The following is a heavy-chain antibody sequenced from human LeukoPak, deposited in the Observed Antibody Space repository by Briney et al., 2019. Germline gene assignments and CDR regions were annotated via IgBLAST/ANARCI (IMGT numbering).Heavy chain of an antibody. CDR1: GYTFTGYY. V-gene: IGHV1-2*02. D-gene: IGHD1-14*01. CDR2: INPKTGGT. Sequence: ASVKVSCKASGYTFTGYYMHWVRQAPGQGLEWMGWINPKTGGTSYAQKFQGRVTMTRDTSISTVSMELSRLTSEDTAVYYCARATAENDHWGQGTLVTVSS. J-gene: IGHJ4*02. CDR3: ARATAENDH.